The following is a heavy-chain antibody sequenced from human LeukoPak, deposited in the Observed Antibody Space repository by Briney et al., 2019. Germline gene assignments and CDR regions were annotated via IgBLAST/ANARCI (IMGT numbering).Heavy chain of an antibody. CDR3: ARGVVRAAITWGYYYMDV. Sequence: PSETLSLTCTVSGGSISSYYWSWIRQPAGKGLEWIGRIYTSGSTNYNPSLKSRVTMSVDTSKNQFSLKLSSVTAADTAVYYCARGVVRAAITWGYYYMDVWGKGTTVTVSS. D-gene: IGHD2-2*01. CDR1: GGSISSYY. V-gene: IGHV4-4*07. J-gene: IGHJ6*03. CDR2: IYTSGST.